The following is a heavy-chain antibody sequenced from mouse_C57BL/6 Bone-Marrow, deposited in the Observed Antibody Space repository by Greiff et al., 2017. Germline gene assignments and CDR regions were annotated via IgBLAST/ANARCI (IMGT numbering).Heavy chain of an antibody. J-gene: IGHJ1*03. V-gene: IGHV1-50*01. D-gene: IGHD1-1*01. CDR2: IDPSDSYT. CDR1: GYTFTSYW. CDR3: AREDYGSTFDV. Sequence: QVQLKQPGAELVKPGASVKLSCKASGYTFTSYWMQWVKQRPGQGLEWIGEIDPSDSYTNYNQNFKGTATLTVDTSSSTAYMQLSSLQSEDSAVYYCAREDYGSTFDVWGTGTTVTVSS.